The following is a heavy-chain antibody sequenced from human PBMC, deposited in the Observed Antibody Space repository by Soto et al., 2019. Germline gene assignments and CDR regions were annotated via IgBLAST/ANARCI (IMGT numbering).Heavy chain of an antibody. CDR3: ARLLFGPISWFDP. V-gene: IGHV4-39*01. CDR2: IYYSGST. Sequence: SETLSLTCTVSGGSISSSSYYWGWIRQPPGKGLEWIGSIYYSGSTYYNPSLKSRVTISVDTSKNQFSLMLSFVTAADTAVYYCARLLFGPISWFDPWGQGTLVTVSS. D-gene: IGHD3-3*01. J-gene: IGHJ5*02. CDR1: GGSISSSSYY.